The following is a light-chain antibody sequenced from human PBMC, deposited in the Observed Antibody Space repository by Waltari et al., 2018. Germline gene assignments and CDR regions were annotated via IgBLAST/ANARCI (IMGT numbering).Light chain of an antibody. CDR1: QILSRTR. CDR3: QQYGSSVMYT. V-gene: IGKV3-20*01. Sequence: EVVLTQSPGTLSLSPGERATLSCRASQILSRTRLGWYQQKVGQAPRLLIYAASYRATGIPDRFSGGGSGTDFSLIITRVEPEDVALYYCQQYGSSVMYTFGQGTKLEI. J-gene: IGKJ2*01. CDR2: AAS.